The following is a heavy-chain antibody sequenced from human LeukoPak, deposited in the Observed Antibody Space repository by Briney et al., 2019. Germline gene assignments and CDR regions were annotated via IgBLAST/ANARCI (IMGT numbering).Heavy chain of an antibody. D-gene: IGHD5-18*01. CDR1: GFTFSSYA. CDR2: ISYDGSNK. CDR3: ARDAFTWIQLWFKAPDY. Sequence: GGSLRLSCAASGFTFSSYAMHWVRQAPGKGLERVAVISYDGSNKYYADSVKGRFTISRGNAKNSLYLQMNSLRAEDTAVYYCARDAFTWIQLWFKAPDYWGQGTLVTVSS. J-gene: IGHJ4*02. V-gene: IGHV3-30-3*01.